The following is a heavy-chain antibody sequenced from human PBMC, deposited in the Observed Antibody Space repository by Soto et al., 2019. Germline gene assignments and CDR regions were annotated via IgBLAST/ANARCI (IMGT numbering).Heavy chain of an antibody. J-gene: IGHJ3*02. V-gene: IGHV1-18*01. D-gene: IGHD4-17*01. CDR1: GYTFTSYG. CDR2: ISAYNGNT. Sequence: GASVKVSCKASGYTFTSYGISWVRQAPGQGLEWMGWISAYNGNTNYAQKLQGRVTMTTDTSTSTAYMELRSLRSEDTAVYYCARESAINGDGHVAFDIWGQGTMVTVS. CDR3: ARESAINGDGHVAFDI.